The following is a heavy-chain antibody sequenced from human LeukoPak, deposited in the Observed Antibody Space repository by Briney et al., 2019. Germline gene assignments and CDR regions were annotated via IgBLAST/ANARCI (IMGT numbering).Heavy chain of an antibody. CDR3: AREVGA. D-gene: IGHD1-26*01. Sequence: GGSLRLSCTVSGIDVSSNYISWVRQAPGKGLEWVSVTYVSGNTYYADSVKGRFIVSRDNSKNTLYLEMNSLRVEDTGVYYCAREVGAWGQGTLVIVSS. J-gene: IGHJ5*02. CDR1: GIDVSSNY. V-gene: IGHV3-66*01. CDR2: TYVSGNT.